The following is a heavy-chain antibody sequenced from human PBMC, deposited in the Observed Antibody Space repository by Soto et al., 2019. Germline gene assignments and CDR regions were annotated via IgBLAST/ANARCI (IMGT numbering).Heavy chain of an antibody. J-gene: IGHJ5*02. CDR1: GDSVSSNSAA. Sequence: PSQTLSLTCAISGDSVSSNSAAWNWIRQSPSRGLEWLGRTYYRSKWYNDYAVSVKSRITINPDTSKNQFSLQLNSVTTEDTAVYYCARDGAYSSSSRSGWFDPWGQGTLVTVSS. CDR2: TYYRSKWYN. D-gene: IGHD6-6*01. V-gene: IGHV6-1*01. CDR3: ARDGAYSSSSRSGWFDP.